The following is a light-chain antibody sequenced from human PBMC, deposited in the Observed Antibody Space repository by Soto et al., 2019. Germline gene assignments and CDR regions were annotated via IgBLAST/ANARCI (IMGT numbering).Light chain of an antibody. CDR2: AAS. CDR1: QSIGRY. Sequence: DVRMTQSPSSLSASVGDRVSITCRASQSIGRYLHWYQQKPGKAPQLLIYAASSLHTGVPTRFSGSGSGTDFTLTINSLQPEDFATYYCQQGYSNPWTFGQGTKVDIK. J-gene: IGKJ1*01. V-gene: IGKV1-39*01. CDR3: QQGYSNPWT.